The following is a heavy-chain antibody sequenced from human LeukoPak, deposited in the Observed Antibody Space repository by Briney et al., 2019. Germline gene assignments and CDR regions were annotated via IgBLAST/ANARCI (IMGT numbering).Heavy chain of an antibody. V-gene: IGHV1-18*01. CDR2: ISAYNGNT. D-gene: IGHD3-9*01. CDR1: GYTFTSYG. Sequence: ASVKVSCKASGYTFTSYGISWVRQAPGQGLEWIGWISAYNGNTNYAQKLQGRVTMTTDTSTSTAYMELRSLRSDDTAVYYCARDSLVRYFVTYNWFDPWGQGTLVTVSS. J-gene: IGHJ5*02. CDR3: ARDSLVRYFVTYNWFDP.